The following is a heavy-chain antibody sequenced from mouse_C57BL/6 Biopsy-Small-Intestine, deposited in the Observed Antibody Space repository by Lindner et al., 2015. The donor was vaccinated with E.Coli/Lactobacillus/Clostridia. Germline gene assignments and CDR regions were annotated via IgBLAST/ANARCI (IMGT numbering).Heavy chain of an antibody. V-gene: IGHV1-54*01. CDR1: GYAFTNYL. Sequence: VQLQESGGEVIRPGTSVKVSCKASGYAFTNYLIEWIKQRPGQGLGWIGMINPGSGGTDYNEKFRDKATLTADKSSSKAYMQLSSLTSEDSAVYFCARSYGTYAMDYWGQGTSVTVSS. D-gene: IGHD2-1*01. CDR2: INPGSGGT. J-gene: IGHJ4*01. CDR3: ARSYGTYAMDY.